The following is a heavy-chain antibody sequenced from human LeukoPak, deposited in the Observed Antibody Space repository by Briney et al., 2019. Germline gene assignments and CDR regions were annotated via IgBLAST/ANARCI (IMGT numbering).Heavy chain of an antibody. V-gene: IGHV1-2*02. CDR3: ARAPYCSSTSCYWFYNWFDP. CDR1: GYTFTGYY. CDR2: INPNSGGT. D-gene: IGHD2-2*01. Sequence: ASVKVSCKASGYTFTGYYMHWVRQAPGQGLEWMGWINPNSGGTNYAQKFQGRVTMTRVTSISTAYMELSRLRSDDTAVYYCARAPYCSSTSCYWFYNWFDPWGQGTLVTVSS. J-gene: IGHJ5*02.